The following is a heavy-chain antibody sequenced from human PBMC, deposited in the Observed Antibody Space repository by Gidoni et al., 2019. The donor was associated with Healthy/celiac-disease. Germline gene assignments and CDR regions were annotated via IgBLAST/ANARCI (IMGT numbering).Heavy chain of an antibody. CDR2: IYTSGST. D-gene: IGHD2-21*02. Sequence: QVQLQESGPGLVKPSQTLSLTCTVSGGSISSGSYYWSWIRQPAGKGLEWIGRIYTSGSTNYNPSLKRRVTISVDTSKNQFSLKLSSVTAADTAVYYCARAVVTAIVVDGMDVWGQGTTVTVSS. J-gene: IGHJ6*02. CDR1: GGSISSGSYY. CDR3: ARAVVTAIVVDGMDV. V-gene: IGHV4-61*02.